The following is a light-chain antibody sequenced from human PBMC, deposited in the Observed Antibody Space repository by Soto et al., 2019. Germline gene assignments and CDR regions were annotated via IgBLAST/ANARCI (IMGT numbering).Light chain of an antibody. CDR3: QHYGISPGT. CDR2: GTS. CDR1: QSVSSSS. V-gene: IGKV3-20*01. Sequence: EIVLTQSPGTLSLSPGERATLSCRASQSVSSSSLAWYQQKPGQAPRLLIYGTSNRATGIPDRFSGSGFTLPISRLEPEDFAVYYCQHYGISPGTFGQGTKLETK. J-gene: IGKJ1*01.